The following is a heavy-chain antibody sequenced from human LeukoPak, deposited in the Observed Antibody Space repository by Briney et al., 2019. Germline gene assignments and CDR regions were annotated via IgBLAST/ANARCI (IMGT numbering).Heavy chain of an antibody. CDR2: IYSGGST. D-gene: IGHD3-22*01. CDR1: GFTVSSNY. Sequence: GGSLRLSCAASGFTVSSNYMSWVCQAPGKGLEWVSVIYSGGSTYYADSVKGRFTISRDNSKNTLYLQMNSLRAEDTAVYYCAREYYDSSGYYYPFDYWGQGTLVTVSS. CDR3: AREYYDSSGYYYPFDY. V-gene: IGHV3-66*01. J-gene: IGHJ4*02.